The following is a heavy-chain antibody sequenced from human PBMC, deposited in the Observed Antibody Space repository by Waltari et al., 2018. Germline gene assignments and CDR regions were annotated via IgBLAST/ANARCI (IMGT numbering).Heavy chain of an antibody. V-gene: IGHV3-23*01. CDR1: GFTFSSYV. Sequence: EVQLLESGGDLVQSGGSLRLSCAASGFTFSSYVMTWVRQAPEKGLEWVSGITGSDGSKYYRESVKGRFTVSRDNAKNTLYLQMSSLRAEDTAVYYCAKGVAASKGNWYFDLWGRGTLVTVSS. J-gene: IGHJ2*01. CDR2: ITGSDGSK. D-gene: IGHD5-12*01. CDR3: AKGVAASKGNWYFDL.